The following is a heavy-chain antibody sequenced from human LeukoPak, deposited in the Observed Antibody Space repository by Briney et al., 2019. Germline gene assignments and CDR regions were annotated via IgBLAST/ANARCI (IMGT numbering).Heavy chain of an antibody. CDR2: ISAYNGNT. D-gene: IGHD1-7*01. CDR1: GYTFTSYG. J-gene: IGHJ6*03. V-gene: IGHV1-18*01. CDR3: ASAPYNWNYMRAYYYCYYMDV. Sequence: ASVKVSCKASGYTFTSYGISWVRQAPGQGLEWMGWISAYNGNTNYAQKLQGRVTMTTDTSTSTAYMELRSLRSDDTAVYYCASAPYNWNYMRAYYYCYYMDVWGKGTTVTVSS.